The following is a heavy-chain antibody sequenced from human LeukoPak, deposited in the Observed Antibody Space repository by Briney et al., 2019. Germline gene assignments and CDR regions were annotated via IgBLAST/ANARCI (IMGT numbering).Heavy chain of an antibody. Sequence: ASVKVSCKASGYTFTGYYMHWVRQAPGQGLEWMGWINPNSGGTNYAQKFQGRVTMTRDTSISTAYMEKGSLRSDDTAVYYCARQMGGNGYGDPRVYDIWGQGTMVTVSS. CDR2: INPNSGGT. D-gene: IGHD4-17*01. V-gene: IGHV1-2*02. CDR3: ARQMGGNGYGDPRVYDI. CDR1: GYTFTGYY. J-gene: IGHJ3*02.